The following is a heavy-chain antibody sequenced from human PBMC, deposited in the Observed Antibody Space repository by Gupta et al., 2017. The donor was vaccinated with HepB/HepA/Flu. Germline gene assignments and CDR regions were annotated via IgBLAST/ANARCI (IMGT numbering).Heavy chain of an antibody. D-gene: IGHD3-9*01. CDR1: RYSFNPYW. V-gene: IGHV5-51*01. CDR3: VRRIFFTGYDYFDY. CDR2: IYAGDSDT. J-gene: IGHJ4*02. Sequence: EFQLVQSGAEVKKPGESRKISCKGSRYSFNPYWIGWVRQMPGKGLEWMVIIYAGDSDTRYIPSFQGQVTISADKSISTAYLQWGSLKASETAMYYCVRRIFFTGYDYFDYWGQGTLVTVSS.